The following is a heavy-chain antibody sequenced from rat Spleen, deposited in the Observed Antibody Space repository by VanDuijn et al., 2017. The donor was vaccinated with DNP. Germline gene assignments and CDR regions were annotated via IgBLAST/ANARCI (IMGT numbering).Heavy chain of an antibody. J-gene: IGHJ2*01. CDR2: ISNDGIST. Sequence: EVQLVESGGGLVQPGRSLILSSTVSGFTVSDHNMAWVRQSPKKGMEWVATISNDGISTYYRDSVKGRFIISRNNAKSTLYLQMDSLRSDDTATYYCAGRPPPTRGPFDYWGQGIMVTVSS. CDR1: GFTVSDHN. D-gene: IGHD1-4*01. CDR3: AGRPPPTRGPFDY. V-gene: IGHV5-7*01.